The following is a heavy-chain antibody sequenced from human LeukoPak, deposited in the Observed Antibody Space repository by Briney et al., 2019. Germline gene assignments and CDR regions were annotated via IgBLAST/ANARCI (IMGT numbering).Heavy chain of an antibody. CDR1: GYTFTGYH. D-gene: IGHD3-10*01. V-gene: IGHV1-2*02. CDR3: ARVNERGSGSYYHFDY. Sequence: ASVKVSCKASGYTFTGYHMHWVRQAAGQGLEWMGGIYPNSGGTNYAQKFQGRVTMARDTSITTAYMELSRLSSDDTAVYYCARVNERGSGSYYHFDYWGQGTLVTVSS. CDR2: IYPNSGGT. J-gene: IGHJ4*02.